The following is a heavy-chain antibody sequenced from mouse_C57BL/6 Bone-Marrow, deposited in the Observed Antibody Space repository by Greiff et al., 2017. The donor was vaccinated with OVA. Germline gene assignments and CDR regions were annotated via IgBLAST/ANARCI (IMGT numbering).Heavy chain of an antibody. V-gene: IGHV14-4*01. J-gene: IGHJ2*01. CDR1: GINIKDDY. Sequence: EVKLQHSGAELVRPGVSVKLSCTASGINIKDDYMHWVKQRHEQGLEWIGWIDPENGDTEYASKFQGKATITVDTSSNTAYLQLSSLTSEDTAVYYCDGYYYWGQGTTLTVSS. CDR3: DGYYY. CDR2: IDPENGDT. D-gene: IGHD2-3*01.